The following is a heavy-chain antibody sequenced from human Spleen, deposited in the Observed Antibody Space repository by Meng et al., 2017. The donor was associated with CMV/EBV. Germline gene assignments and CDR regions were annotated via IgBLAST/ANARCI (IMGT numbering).Heavy chain of an antibody. CDR2: INPISDGT. CDR3: ARAPLYYDGNGYDS. D-gene: IGHD3-22*01. V-gene: IGHV1-2*02. Sequence: ASGYTFTAYYIHWVRQAPGQGLEWMGWINPISDGTKYAQRFQGRVSLTRDTTISTAYMEVTRLRSDDTAVYFCARAPLYYDGNGYDSWGQGTLVIVSS. J-gene: IGHJ4*02. CDR1: GYTFTAYY.